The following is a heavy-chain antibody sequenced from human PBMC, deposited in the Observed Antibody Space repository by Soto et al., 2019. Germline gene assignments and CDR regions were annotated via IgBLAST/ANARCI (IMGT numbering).Heavy chain of an antibody. J-gene: IGHJ4*02. CDR3: VRGGGNDTFEY. CDR2: ITHLENT. Sequence: QLRLQESGSGVVKTSESLSLTCTVFGDSISYGGYSWSWIRQSPGRGLEWIGHITHLENTYFNPSFKSRVSMSISRTKNHFSLKVPSMTAADKGRYFCVRGGGNDTFEYWGQVILVTVSS. D-gene: IGHD5-12*01. CDR1: GDSISYGGYS. V-gene: IGHV4-30-2*06.